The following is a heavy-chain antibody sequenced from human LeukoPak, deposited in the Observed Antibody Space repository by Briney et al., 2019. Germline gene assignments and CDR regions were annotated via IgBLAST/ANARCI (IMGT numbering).Heavy chain of an antibody. Sequence: SETLSLTCTVSGGSISSYYWSWIRQPAGKGLEWIGRIYTSGSTNYNPSLKSRVTMSVDTSKNQFSLKLSSVTAADTAVYYCAILWSGHHYYYYYMDVWGKGTTVTVSS. D-gene: IGHD3-3*01. CDR3: AILWSGHHYYYYYMDV. CDR1: GGSISSYY. CDR2: IYTSGST. V-gene: IGHV4-4*07. J-gene: IGHJ6*03.